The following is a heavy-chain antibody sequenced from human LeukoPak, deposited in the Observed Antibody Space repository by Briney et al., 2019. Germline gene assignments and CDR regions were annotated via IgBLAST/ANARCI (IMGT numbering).Heavy chain of an antibody. CDR3: AKGTTMIVVVITSYCYYGMDV. Sequence: GGSLRLSCAPSGFTFSSYAMSWVRQAPGKGLEWFSAISGSGGGTYYGDSVKGRFTISRDNSKNTLYLQMNRLRAEETAVYYCAKGTTMIVVVITSYCYYGMDVWGQGTTVTVSS. D-gene: IGHD3-22*01. V-gene: IGHV3-23*01. J-gene: IGHJ6*02. CDR1: GFTFSSYA. CDR2: ISGSGGGT.